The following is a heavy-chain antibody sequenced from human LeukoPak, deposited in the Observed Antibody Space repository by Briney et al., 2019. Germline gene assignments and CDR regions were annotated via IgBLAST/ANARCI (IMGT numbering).Heavy chain of an antibody. J-gene: IGHJ4*02. CDR1: GFTFSSYA. CDR3: AKPAKTDYADY. V-gene: IGHV3-23*01. D-gene: IGHD1-14*01. Sequence: GGSLRLSCAASGFTFSSYAMSWVRQAPGKGLEWVSAIGGGGSDTRYTDSVMGRFTISRDNSKNTLYLQMNSLRAADTALYYCAKPAKTDYADYWGQGTLVTVSS. CDR2: IGGGGSDT.